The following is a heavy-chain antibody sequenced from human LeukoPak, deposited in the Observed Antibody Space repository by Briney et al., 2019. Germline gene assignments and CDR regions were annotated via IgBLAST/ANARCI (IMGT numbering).Heavy chain of an antibody. J-gene: IGHJ6*03. D-gene: IGHD3-9*01. CDR2: IYYSGNT. CDR3: ARAKSGYDILTGYYSRTSGYYYYMDV. Sequence: SETLSLTCTVSGGSISSSSYYWGWIRQPPGKGLECIGNIYYSGNTNYNPSLKSRVSISVDTSKNQFSLKLSSVTAADTAVYYCARAKSGYDILTGYYSRTSGYYYYMDVWGEGTTVTISS. CDR1: GGSISSSSYY. V-gene: IGHV4-39*07.